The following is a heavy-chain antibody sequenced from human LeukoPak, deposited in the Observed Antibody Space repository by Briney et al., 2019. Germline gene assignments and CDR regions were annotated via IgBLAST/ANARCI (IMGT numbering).Heavy chain of an antibody. D-gene: IGHD6-25*01. CDR2: ISYDGSNK. J-gene: IGHJ4*02. Sequence: PGGSLRLSCAASGFTFSSYAMHWVRQAPGKGLEWVAVISYDGSNKYYADSVKGRFTISRDNSKNTLYLQMNSLRAEDTAVYYCAKEALKQRSEIDYWGQGTLVTVSS. CDR1: GFTFSSYA. CDR3: AKEALKQRSEIDY. V-gene: IGHV3-30-3*01.